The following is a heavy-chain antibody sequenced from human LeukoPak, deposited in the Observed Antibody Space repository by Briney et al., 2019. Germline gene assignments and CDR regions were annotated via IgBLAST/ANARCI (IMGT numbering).Heavy chain of an antibody. D-gene: IGHD6-6*01. CDR1: GGSISSSGSY. V-gene: IGHV4-39*07. CDR2: VYYSGNT. Sequence: SETLSLTCTVSGGSISSSGSYWGWARQPPGKGLEWLGSVYYSGNTYNPSLKSRVTISVDTSKNQFSLNLTSVNAADTAIYYCARVMAARGEDLNWFDPWGQGTLVTVSS. CDR3: ARVMAARGEDLNWFDP. J-gene: IGHJ5*02.